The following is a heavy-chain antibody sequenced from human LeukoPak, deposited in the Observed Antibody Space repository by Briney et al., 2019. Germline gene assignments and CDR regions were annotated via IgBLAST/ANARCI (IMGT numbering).Heavy chain of an antibody. CDR2: TSGSGDST. CDR1: GFTFSSYA. J-gene: IGHJ4*02. D-gene: IGHD5-12*01. V-gene: IGHV3-23*01. Sequence: GGSLRLSCAASGFTFSSYAMSWVRQAPGKGLEWVSGTSGSGDSTYYADSVKGRFTVSRDIASNSLFLQMSSLRVEDTAIYYCARGWGGYSSYPPDYWGQGTLVTVSS. CDR3: ARGWGGYSSYPPDY.